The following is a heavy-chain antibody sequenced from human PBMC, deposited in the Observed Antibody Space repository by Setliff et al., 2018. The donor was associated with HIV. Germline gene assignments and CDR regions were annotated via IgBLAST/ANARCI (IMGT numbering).Heavy chain of an antibody. CDR3: ARLMYSSGPGSFDY. Sequence: SLRLSCVASGITVSGIYMTWVRQAPGKGLEWVSSISSSSTYTFYADSVKGRFTISRDNAKNSLYLQMNSLRAEDTAVYYCARLMYSSGPGSFDYWGQGTLVTVSS. D-gene: IGHD6-19*01. CDR2: ISSSSTYT. CDR1: GITVSGIY. J-gene: IGHJ4*02. V-gene: IGHV3-21*01.